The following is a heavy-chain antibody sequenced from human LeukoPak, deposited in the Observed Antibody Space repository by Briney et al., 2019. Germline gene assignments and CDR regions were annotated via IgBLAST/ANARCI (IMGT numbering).Heavy chain of an antibody. D-gene: IGHD3-22*01. Sequence: ASVRVSCTTSGFPFPAYYIHWVRQAPGQGREWMGWINPNGGGTNSAQKFQGRVAITRDKSINTSYMELSGLTSDDTAVYYCARDGAGESYSSSYYRGNWFDPWGQGTLVIVSS. J-gene: IGHJ5*02. CDR3: ARDGAGESYSSSYYRGNWFDP. V-gene: IGHV1-2*02. CDR1: GFPFPAYY. CDR2: INPNGGGT.